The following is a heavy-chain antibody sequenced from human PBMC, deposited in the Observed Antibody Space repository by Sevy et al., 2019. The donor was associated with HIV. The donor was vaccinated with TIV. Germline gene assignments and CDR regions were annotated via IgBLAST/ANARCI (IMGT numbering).Heavy chain of an antibody. V-gene: IGHV4-59*11. CDR3: ARGYHFANSGSEWGLDP. D-gene: IGHD3-22*01. CDR2: GHYSGIT. Sequence: SETLSLTCTVSGGFISSHYWNGIRQSPWKGPEWIGNGHYSGITNYNPSLKSRVTISVDTSKNQFSLRLSSVTAADTAVYYCARGYHFANSGSEWGLDPWGQGTQVTVSS. J-gene: IGHJ5*02. CDR1: GGFISSHY.